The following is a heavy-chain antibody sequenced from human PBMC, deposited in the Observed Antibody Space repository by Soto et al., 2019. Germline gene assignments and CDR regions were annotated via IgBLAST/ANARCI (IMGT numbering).Heavy chain of an antibody. Sequence: EVQLVESEGALGQPGGSLRLSCTASGFTFSSYHMNWVRQAPGEGLEWVSHISSGGGTMSYADSVKGRFTISRDNAKNSLFLQMNSLRAEDTALYYCVREGVYDSFDYWGQGTLVTVSS. CDR3: VREGVYDSFDY. D-gene: IGHD5-12*01. J-gene: IGHJ4*02. CDR2: ISSGGGTM. CDR1: GFTFSSYH. V-gene: IGHV3-48*03.